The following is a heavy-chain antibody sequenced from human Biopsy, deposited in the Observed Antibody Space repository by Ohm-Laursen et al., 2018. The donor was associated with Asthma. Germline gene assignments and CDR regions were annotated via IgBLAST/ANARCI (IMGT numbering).Heavy chain of an antibody. CDR2: IKHDGSEK. J-gene: IGHJ1*01. CDR1: GFTFGDYW. Sequence: SLRLSCAASGFTFGDYWMSWVRQVPGKGLEWVANIKHDGSEKNHVDSVKGRFTISRDNAKNSLYLQMNSLRAEDTAVYYCARTFHFWSPYHAEHFQLWGQGTLVTVSS. D-gene: IGHD3-3*02. CDR3: ARTFHFWSPYHAEHFQL. V-gene: IGHV3-7*01.